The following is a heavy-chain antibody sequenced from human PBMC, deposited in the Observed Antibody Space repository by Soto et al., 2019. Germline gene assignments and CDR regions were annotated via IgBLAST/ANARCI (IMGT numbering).Heavy chain of an antibody. CDR2: IYYSGST. CDR1: GGSISSGGYY. Sequence: SETLSLTCTVSGGSISSGGYYWSWIRQHPGKGLEWIGYIYYSGSTYYNPSLKSRVTISVDTSKNQFSLKLSSVTAADTAVYYCARSRGYSYGYFDYWGQGTLVTVSS. CDR3: ARSRGYSYGYFDY. V-gene: IGHV4-31*03. J-gene: IGHJ4*02. D-gene: IGHD5-18*01.